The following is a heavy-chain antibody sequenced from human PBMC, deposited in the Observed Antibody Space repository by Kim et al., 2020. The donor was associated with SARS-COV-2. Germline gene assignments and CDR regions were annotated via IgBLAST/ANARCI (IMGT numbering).Heavy chain of an antibody. J-gene: IGHJ4*02. V-gene: IGHV1-46*01. Sequence: AQKFQGRVTMTRDTSTSTVYMELSSLRSEDTAVYYCAREYSGYLGRYFDYWGQGTLVTVSS. CDR3: AREYSGYLGRYFDY. D-gene: IGHD5-12*01.